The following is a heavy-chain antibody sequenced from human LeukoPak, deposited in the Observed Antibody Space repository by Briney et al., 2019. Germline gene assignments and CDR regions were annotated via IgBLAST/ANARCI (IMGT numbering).Heavy chain of an antibody. V-gene: IGHV3-23*01. J-gene: IGHJ4*02. CDR2: ISGSGGST. CDR3: AKRLLVPPTASYFDY. CDR1: GFTFSSYA. D-gene: IGHD2-21*02. Sequence: GGSLRLSCAASGFTFSSYAMSWVRQAPGKGLEWVSAISGSGGSTYYADSVKGRFTISRDNSKNTLYLQMNSLRAEDTAVYYCAKRLLVPPTASYFDYWGQGTLVTVSS.